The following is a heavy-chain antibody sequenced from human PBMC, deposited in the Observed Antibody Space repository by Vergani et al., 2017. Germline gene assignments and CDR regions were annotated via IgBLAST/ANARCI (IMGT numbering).Heavy chain of an antibody. D-gene: IGHD3-16*01. V-gene: IGHV3-9*01. CDR3: VKDNDYDADGPFDL. CDR2: IDRNYGVK. CDR1: GFTFQAFA. Sequence: VEAGGGLVQPGGSLRLSCTASGFTFQAFAFHWVRQVSGRGLEWVSGIDRNYGVKNGNSFEGRFSISRENAKKAVFLQMNKLRHEDTALYFCVKDNDYDADGPFDLWCRGTLVTVSS. J-gene: IGHJ2*01.